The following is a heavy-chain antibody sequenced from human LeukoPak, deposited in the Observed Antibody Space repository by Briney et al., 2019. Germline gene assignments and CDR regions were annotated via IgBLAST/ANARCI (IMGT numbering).Heavy chain of an antibody. V-gene: IGHV3-23*01. CDR1: GFTFSSYA. J-gene: IGHJ4*02. CDR2: ISGSGDST. D-gene: IGHD2-2*01. CDR3: AKEDTAGSTGSADY. Sequence: GGSLRLSCAASGFTFSSYAISWVRQAPGKGLEWVSVISGSGDSTYYADSVKGRFTISRDNSKNTLYLHMNSLRAEDTAVYFCAKEDTAGSTGSADYWGQGTLVTVSS.